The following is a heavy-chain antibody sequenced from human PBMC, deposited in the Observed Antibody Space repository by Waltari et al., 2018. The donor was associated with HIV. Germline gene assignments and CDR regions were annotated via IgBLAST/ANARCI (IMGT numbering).Heavy chain of an antibody. V-gene: IGHV1-69*01. Sequence: QVQLVQSGAEVKRPGSSVKVSCRASGVTFSSCAISWVRQAPGQGLEWMGGIIPIFGTASYVQKFQGRVTITADESTSTAYMELSSLRSDDTAVYYCASSPSGSYRGACDYWGQGTLVTVSS. J-gene: IGHJ4*02. CDR1: GVTFSSCA. CDR2: IIPIFGTA. CDR3: ASSPSGSYRGACDY. D-gene: IGHD1-26*01.